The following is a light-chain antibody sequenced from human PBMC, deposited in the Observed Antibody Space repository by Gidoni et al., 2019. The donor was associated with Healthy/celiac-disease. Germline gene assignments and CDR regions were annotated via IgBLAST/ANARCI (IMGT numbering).Light chain of an antibody. CDR2: GAS. J-gene: IGKJ1*01. Sequence: EIVMTQSTATLSVSPGERATLSCRASQSVNSNLAWYQQKPGQAPRLLIYGASPRATGIPARFSGSGSGTEFTLTISSLQSEDFAVYYCQQYNNWPPKTFGQGTKVEIK. CDR1: QSVNSN. V-gene: IGKV3-15*01. CDR3: QQYNNWPPKT.